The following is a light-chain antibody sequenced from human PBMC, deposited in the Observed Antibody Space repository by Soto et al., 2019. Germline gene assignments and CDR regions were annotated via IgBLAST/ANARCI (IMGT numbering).Light chain of an antibody. J-gene: IGKJ4*01. V-gene: IGKV1D-16*01. CDR2: AAS. Sequence: IHMTQSPSTLPASXGDRVTVTCRDSKSMTNGCDWYQQKPEXSPKSVXYAASSLQGVAPPSFSGSGSGTDFTRTISSLQPEDFATYYGQQYNSYPRTFGGGTKVDIK. CDR1: KSMTNG. CDR3: QQYNSYPRT.